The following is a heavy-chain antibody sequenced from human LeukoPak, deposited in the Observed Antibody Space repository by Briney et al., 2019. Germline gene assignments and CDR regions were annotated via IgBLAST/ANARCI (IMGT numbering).Heavy chain of an antibody. Sequence: PGGSLRLSCAASGFTFSRYAMTWVRQAPGKGLAWVSTLSTSGDTTYYADSVKGRFTISRDNSKNTVYLQMNSLRAEDTAVYYCARDSSPYIAAAGTQVAQVDYWGQGTLVTVSS. CDR1: GFTFSRYA. J-gene: IGHJ4*02. CDR3: ARDSSPYIAAAGTQVAQVDY. D-gene: IGHD6-13*01. V-gene: IGHV3-23*01. CDR2: LSTSGDTT.